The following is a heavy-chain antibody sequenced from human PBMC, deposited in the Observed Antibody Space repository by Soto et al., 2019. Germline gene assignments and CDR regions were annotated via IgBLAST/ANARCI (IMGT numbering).Heavy chain of an antibody. J-gene: IGHJ5*02. V-gene: IGHV1-18*04. Sequence: QVQLVQSGAEVKKPGASVKVSCKASGYTFTSYGISWVRQAPGQGLEWMGWISAYNGNTNYAQKLQGRDTMTTDTSTSTAYMELRSLRSDDTAVYYCARDKVRARNCSSTSWYTRNWFDPWGQGTLVTVSS. CDR1: GYTFTSYG. CDR3: ARDKVRARNCSSTSWYTRNWFDP. CDR2: ISAYNGNT. D-gene: IGHD2-2*02.